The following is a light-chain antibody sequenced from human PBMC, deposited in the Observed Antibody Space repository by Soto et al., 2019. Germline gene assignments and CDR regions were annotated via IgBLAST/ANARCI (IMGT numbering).Light chain of an antibody. J-gene: IGKJ2*01. CDR1: QTISLY. CDR2: TTS. V-gene: IGKV1-39*01. CDR3: QQSYLVPET. Sequence: DVQMTQSPSSLSASLGDRVTITCRASQTISLYLNWYQQKPGKAPKLLIATTSYLQNGVPSRVSGSRSGTDFSLTISSLQPEDFATYYCQQSYLVPETFGRGTKVDIK.